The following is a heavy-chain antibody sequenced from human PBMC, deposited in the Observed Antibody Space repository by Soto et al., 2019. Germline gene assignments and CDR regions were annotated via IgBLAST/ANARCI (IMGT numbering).Heavy chain of an antibody. D-gene: IGHD5-12*01. Sequence: EVQLVESGGGLVQPGRSLRLSCTASGFTFDDYAMHWVRQAPGKGLEWVSGISWKSASIGYADSVKGRFTLSRDNAKNSLYLQMNSLRAEDTALYYCAKPSGGEYSGYDYGAFDIWGQGTMVTVSS. J-gene: IGHJ3*02. CDR1: GFTFDDYA. CDR3: AKPSGGEYSGYDYGAFDI. CDR2: ISWKSASI. V-gene: IGHV3-9*01.